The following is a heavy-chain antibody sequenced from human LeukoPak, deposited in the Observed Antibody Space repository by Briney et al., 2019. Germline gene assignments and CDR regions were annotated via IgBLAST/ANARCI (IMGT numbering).Heavy chain of an antibody. D-gene: IGHD7-27*01. J-gene: IGHJ4*02. CDR2: IRSKNYGETT. CDR1: GFTFGEYA. V-gene: IGHV3-49*04. Sequence: GGSLTLPCTASGFTFGEYAMTWVRQAPGKGLEWVGFIRSKNYGETTDYAASVKGRFTISRDDSRRIAYLQMDSLKTEDTAVYFCTTRKLGRRESTVDYWGQRPLVSVSS. CDR3: TTRKLGRRESTVDY.